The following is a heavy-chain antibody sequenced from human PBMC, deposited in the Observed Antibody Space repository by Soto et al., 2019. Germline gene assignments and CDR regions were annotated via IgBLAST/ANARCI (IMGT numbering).Heavy chain of an antibody. D-gene: IGHD3-22*01. CDR2: IKSKGHGGTT. J-gene: IGHJ4*01. Sequence: GGSLRLSCAASGFAFSNAWINWVRLAPGKGLEWVGRIKSKGHGGTTDFAAPVRGRFAISRDDSRNLVYIQMNSLNTEDTAVYYCTTDSYTSVIVVRFDYWGHGTLVTVSS. CDR1: GFAFSNAW. V-gene: IGHV3-15*07. CDR3: TTDSYTSVIVVRFDY.